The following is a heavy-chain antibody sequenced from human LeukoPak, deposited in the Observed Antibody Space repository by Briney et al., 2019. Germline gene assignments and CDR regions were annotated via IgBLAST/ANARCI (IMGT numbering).Heavy chain of an antibody. D-gene: IGHD3-9*01. Sequence: GASVKVSCKASGYTFTSYDINWVRLATGQGLEWMGWMNPNSGNTGYAQKFQSRVTMTRNTSISTAYMELSSLRSEDTAVYYCARGLLRYFDWLSHSSDFNFDYWGQGTLVTVSS. CDR3: ARGLLRYFDWLSHSSDFNFDY. J-gene: IGHJ4*02. CDR2: MNPNSGNT. V-gene: IGHV1-8*01. CDR1: GYTFTSYD.